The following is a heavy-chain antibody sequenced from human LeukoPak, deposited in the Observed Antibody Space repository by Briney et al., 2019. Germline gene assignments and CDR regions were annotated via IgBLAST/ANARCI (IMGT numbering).Heavy chain of an antibody. CDR3: ARVLSSTWYFHY. Sequence: GRSLRLSCAASGFTFSTYAMHWVRQAPGKGLEWVAIISYDGNNKYYADSVKGRFTISRDNSKNTLYLQMNSLRAEDTAVYYCARVLSSTWYFHYWGQGNLVTVSS. CDR1: GFTFSTYA. V-gene: IGHV3-30*04. D-gene: IGHD6-13*01. CDR2: ISYDGNNK. J-gene: IGHJ4*02.